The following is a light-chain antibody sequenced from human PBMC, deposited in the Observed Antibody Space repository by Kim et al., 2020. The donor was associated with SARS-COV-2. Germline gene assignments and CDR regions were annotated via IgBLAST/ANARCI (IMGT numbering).Light chain of an antibody. CDR2: QDS. V-gene: IGLV3-1*01. CDR1: KLGDKY. CDR3: QAWDSSTEV. Sequence: SGSPEQTANITCSGDKLGDKYACWYQQKPGQSPVLVIYQDSKRPSGIRERFSGSNSGNTATLTISGTQAMDEADYYCQAWDSSTEVFGTGTKVTVL. J-gene: IGLJ1*01.